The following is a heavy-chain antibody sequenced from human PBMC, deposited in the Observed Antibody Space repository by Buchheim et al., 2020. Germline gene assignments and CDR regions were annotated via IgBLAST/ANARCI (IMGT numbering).Heavy chain of an antibody. J-gene: IGHJ4*02. D-gene: IGHD1-7*01. CDR3: ARDSIEYNWNYPSAGDY. V-gene: IGHV3-30-3*01. CDR2: ISYDGSNK. CDR1: GFTFSSYA. Sequence: QVQLVESGGGVVQPGRSLRLSCAASGFTFSSYAMHWVRQAPGKGLEWVAVISYDGSNKYYADSVKGRFTISRDNSKNTLYLQMNSLRAEDTAVYYCARDSIEYNWNYPSAGDYWGQGTL.